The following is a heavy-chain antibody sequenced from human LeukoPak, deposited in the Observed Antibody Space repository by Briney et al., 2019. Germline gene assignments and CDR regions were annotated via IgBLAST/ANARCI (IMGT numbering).Heavy chain of an antibody. J-gene: IGHJ4*02. CDR1: GYTFTSYG. Sequence: APVKVSCKASGYTFTSYGISWVRQAPGQGLEWMGWISAYNGNTNYAQKLQGRVTMTTDTSTSTAYMELSSLRSEDTAVYFCATGGIWDLLNYWGQGTLVTVSA. V-gene: IGHV1-18*01. CDR3: ATGGIWDLLNY. D-gene: IGHD1-26*01. CDR2: ISAYNGNT.